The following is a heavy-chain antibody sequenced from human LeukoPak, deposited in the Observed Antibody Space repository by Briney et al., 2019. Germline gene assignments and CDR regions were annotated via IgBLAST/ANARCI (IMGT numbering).Heavy chain of an antibody. J-gene: IGHJ4*02. Sequence: GGSLRLSCAASGFTFNSYAMSWVRQAPGKGLEWVSVISDSGGSTYYADSVKGRFTISRDNSKNTLFLQMNSLRAEDTAVYFCAKATYSYGTFDYWGQGTLVTVSS. CDR3: AKATYSYGTFDY. V-gene: IGHV3-23*01. CDR2: ISDSGGST. D-gene: IGHD5-18*01. CDR1: GFTFNSYA.